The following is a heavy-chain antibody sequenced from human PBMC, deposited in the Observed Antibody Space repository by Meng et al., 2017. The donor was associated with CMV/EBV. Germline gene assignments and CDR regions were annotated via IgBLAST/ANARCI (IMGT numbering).Heavy chain of an antibody. Sequence: QVLLQESGPVRVKPSETLSLTCNVSGGSISSYYWSGIRQPAGKVLEWIGSIYTSGSTNYNPSLKSRVTMSVDTSKNQFSLKLSSVTAADTAVYYCARDSSGWYPHFDYWGQGTLVTVSS. D-gene: IGHD6-19*01. CDR1: GGSISSYY. CDR2: IYTSGST. V-gene: IGHV4-4*07. CDR3: ARDSSGWYPHFDY. J-gene: IGHJ4*02.